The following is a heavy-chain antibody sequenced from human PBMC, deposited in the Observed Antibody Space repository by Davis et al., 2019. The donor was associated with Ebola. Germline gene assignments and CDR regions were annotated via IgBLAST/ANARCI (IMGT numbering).Heavy chain of an antibody. CDR2: ISSSSSYI. CDR3: AKEVWVIAAAYNWFDP. V-gene: IGHV3-21*01. CDR1: GFTFSSYS. D-gene: IGHD6-13*01. J-gene: IGHJ5*02. Sequence: GGSLRLSCAASGFTFSSYSMNWVRQAPGKGLEWVSSISSSSSYIYYADSVKGRFTISRDNAKNSLYLQMNSLRAEDTAVYYCAKEVWVIAAAYNWFDPWGQGTLVTVSS.